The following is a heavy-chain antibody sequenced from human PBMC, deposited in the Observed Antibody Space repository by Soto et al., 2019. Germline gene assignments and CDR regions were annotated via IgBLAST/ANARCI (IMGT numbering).Heavy chain of an antibody. CDR2: VSSSGNT. CDR1: GGSMGNYY. D-gene: IGHD3-9*01. V-gene: IGHV4-4*07. Sequence: QVQLQESGPGLVKPSETLSLTCTVSGGSMGNYYWFWIRQPAGKGLGWIGRVSSSGNTNDNPALMRRATMSIDTSRNQFSLRLSSVTAADTAVYYCARADYDILAGSYAMDVWGQGTTVTVSS. J-gene: IGHJ6*02. CDR3: ARADYDILAGSYAMDV.